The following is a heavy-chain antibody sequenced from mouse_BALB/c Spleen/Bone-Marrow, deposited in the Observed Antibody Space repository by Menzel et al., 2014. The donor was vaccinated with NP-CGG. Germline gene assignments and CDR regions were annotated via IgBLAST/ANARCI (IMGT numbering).Heavy chain of an antibody. CDR2: INPYNDVT. J-gene: IGHJ2*01. D-gene: IGHD2-3*01. CDR1: GYIFTSYV. CDR3: AREGWLLRFDY. V-gene: IGHV1-14*01. Sequence: QLQQSGPELVKPGTSVKMSCKASGYIFTSYVMDWVKQKPGQGLEWIGYINPYNDVTNYNEKFKGKATLTSDKSSSTAYMEVSSLTSEGSAVYYCAREGWLLRFDYWGQGTTLTVSS.